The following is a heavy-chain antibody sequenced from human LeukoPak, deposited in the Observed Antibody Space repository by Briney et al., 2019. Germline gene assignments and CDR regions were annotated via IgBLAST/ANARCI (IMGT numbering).Heavy chain of an antibody. D-gene: IGHD3-9*01. CDR1: GGTFSSYA. CDR2: IIPIFGTA. J-gene: IGHJ4*02. CDR3: ARXLDYDIXTGYYKNYFDY. V-gene: IGHV1-69*13. Sequence: GASVKVSCKASGGTFSSYAISWVRQAPGQGLEWMGGIIPIFGTANYAQKFQGRVTITADESTSTAYMELSSLRSEDTAVYYCARXLDYDIXTGYYKNYFDYWGQGTLVTVSS.